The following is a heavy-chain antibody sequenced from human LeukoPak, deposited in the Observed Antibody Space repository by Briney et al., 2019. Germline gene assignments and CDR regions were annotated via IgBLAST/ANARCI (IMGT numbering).Heavy chain of an antibody. CDR3: VRERYSRHLDAFDI. CDR2: IISDGSST. V-gene: IGHV3-74*01. D-gene: IGHD3-22*01. Sequence: LPGRSLRLSCAASGFTLSSHWMHWVRHAPGKGLVWVSRIISDGSSTIYADSVRGRFSISRDNAKNTLYLQINSLGAEDTAMYYCVRERYSRHLDAFDIWGQGAMVTVSS. J-gene: IGHJ3*02. CDR1: GFTLSSHW.